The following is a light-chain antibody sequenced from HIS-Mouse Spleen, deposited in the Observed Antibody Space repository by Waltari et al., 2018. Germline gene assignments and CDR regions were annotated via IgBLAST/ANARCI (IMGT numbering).Light chain of an antibody. CDR2: DDS. V-gene: IGLV3-21*02. Sequence: SYVLTQPPSVSVAPGQTARITCGGNNIGSKSVHWYQQKPGQAPVLVVYDDSDRPSGIRERFSGSNSGNTATLTISRVEAGDEADYYCQVWDSSSDQNYVFGTGTKVTVL. J-gene: IGLJ1*01. CDR3: QVWDSSSDQNYV. CDR1: NIGSKS.